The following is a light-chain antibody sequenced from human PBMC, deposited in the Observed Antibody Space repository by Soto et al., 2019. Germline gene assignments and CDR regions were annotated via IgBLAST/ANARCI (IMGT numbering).Light chain of an antibody. V-gene: IGLV2-14*01. CDR3: SDYTSHRTLRI. CDR1: SSDVGGYNY. Sequence: QSVLPQPASVSGSPGQSITLSFSGTSSDVGGYNYVFRYQQHPGKDPQLMIYDVSNRPSGVSNRFLGAESGNTAYRTISGLQAEDGADYYCSDYTSHRTLRIFGGGTALTVL. J-gene: IGLJ2*01. CDR2: DVS.